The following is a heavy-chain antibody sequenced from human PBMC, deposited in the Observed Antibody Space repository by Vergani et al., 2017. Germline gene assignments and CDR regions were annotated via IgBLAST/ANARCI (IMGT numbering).Heavy chain of an antibody. Sequence: QVQLVQSGAEVKKPGSSVKVSCKASGGTFSSYAISWVRQAPGQGLEWMGGIITIFGIANYAQKFQGRVTITADKYTSTAYMELSSLRSEDTAVYYCARSSYGDYDAFDIWGQGTMVTVSS. CDR3: ARSSYGDYDAFDI. CDR2: IITIFGIA. V-gene: IGHV1-69*17. D-gene: IGHD3-16*01. J-gene: IGHJ3*02. CDR1: GGTFSSYA.